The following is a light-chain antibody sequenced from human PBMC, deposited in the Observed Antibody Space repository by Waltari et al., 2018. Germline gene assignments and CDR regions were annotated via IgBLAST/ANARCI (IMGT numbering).Light chain of an antibody. Sequence: QSALTQPASVSGSPGQSITISCTGTSSDVGGYNYVSWYQQPTGKAPKLMSYDVSKRPSGVSNRFSGSKSGNTASLTISGLQAEDEADYYCCSYAGSSTWVFGGGTKLTVL. J-gene: IGLJ3*02. CDR2: DVS. CDR1: SSDVGGYNY. V-gene: IGLV2-23*02. CDR3: CSYAGSSTWV.